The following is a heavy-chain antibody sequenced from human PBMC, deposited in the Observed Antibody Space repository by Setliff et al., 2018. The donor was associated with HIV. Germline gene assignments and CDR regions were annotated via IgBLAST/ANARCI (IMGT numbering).Heavy chain of an antibody. CDR3: ARRGIAAAVDY. CDR1: GGSISSSSYY. J-gene: IGHJ4*02. V-gene: IGHV4-39*01. D-gene: IGHD6-13*01. Sequence: SETLSLTCTVSGGSISSSSYYWGWIRQPPGKGLEWIGSIYYSGSTYYNPSLKSRVTISVDTSKNQFSLKLSYVTAEDTAVYYCARRGIAAAVDYWGQGTLVTVSS. CDR2: IYYSGST.